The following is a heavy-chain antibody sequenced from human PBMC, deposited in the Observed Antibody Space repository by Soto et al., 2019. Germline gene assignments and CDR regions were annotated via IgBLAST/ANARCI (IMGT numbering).Heavy chain of an antibody. V-gene: IGHV3-23*01. CDR2: ISSSSTST. CDR3: AKEGGLSGSYYISSSYYFDY. D-gene: IGHD1-26*01. J-gene: IGHJ4*02. CDR1: GFTFSTYV. Sequence: GGSLRLSCAASGFTFSTYVMRWVRQAPGKGLEWVSTISSSSTSTYYVDSVKGRFTISRDNSKNTLYLQMNSLRAEDTSVYYCAKEGGLSGSYYISSSYYFDYWGQGTLVTVSS.